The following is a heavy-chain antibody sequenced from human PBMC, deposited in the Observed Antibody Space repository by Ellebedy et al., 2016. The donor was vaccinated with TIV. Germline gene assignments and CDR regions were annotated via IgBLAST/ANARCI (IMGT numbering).Heavy chain of an antibody. CDR2: IIPIHDSP. CDR1: GGTFSSHA. CDR3: ARSATISTRGLYDY. J-gene: IGHJ4*02. V-gene: IGHV1-69*13. D-gene: IGHD6-25*01. Sequence: SVKVSXKASGGTFSSHAISWVRQAPGQGLEWMGGIIPIHDSPSYAQKFQGRVTITADESTSTAYMELRSLSSDDSAIYYCARSATISTRGLYDYWGQGTLVTVSS.